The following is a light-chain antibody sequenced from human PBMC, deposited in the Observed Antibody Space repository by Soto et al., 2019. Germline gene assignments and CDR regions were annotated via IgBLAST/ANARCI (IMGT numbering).Light chain of an antibody. CDR1: QSLLHSNGYSY. CDR3: MQSLQTPPWT. V-gene: IGKV2-28*01. CDR2: MGS. Sequence: DIVMTQSPLSLSVSPGEPASISCRSSQSLLHSNGYSYVDWYVQKPGQSPQLLIYMGSHRATGVPARFSGSESGTDFTLAISRVEADDVGVYYCMQSLQTPPWTFGLGTKVEIK. J-gene: IGKJ1*01.